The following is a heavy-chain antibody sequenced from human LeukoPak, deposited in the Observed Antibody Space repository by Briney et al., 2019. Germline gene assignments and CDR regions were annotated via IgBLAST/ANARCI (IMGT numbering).Heavy chain of an antibody. CDR2: ISSSSTI. V-gene: IGHV3-48*01. D-gene: IGHD2-2*01. CDR3: AKVGVPAAMELGTRGVATTIALDY. Sequence: GGSLRLSCAASGFTFSSYSMNWVRQAPGKGLEWVSYISSSSTIYYADSVKGRFTISRDNAKNSLYLQMNSLRAEDTALYYCAKVGVPAAMELGTRGVATTIALDYWGQGTLVTVSS. J-gene: IGHJ4*02. CDR1: GFTFSSYS.